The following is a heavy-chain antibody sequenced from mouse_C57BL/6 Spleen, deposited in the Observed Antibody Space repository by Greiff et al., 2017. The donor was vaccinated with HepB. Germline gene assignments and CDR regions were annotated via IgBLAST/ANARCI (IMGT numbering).Heavy chain of an antibody. CDR1: GYTFTSYW. D-gene: IGHD1-1*01. CDR3: GRTNEGSRYGAD. V-gene: IGHV1-50*01. J-gene: IGHJ3*01. Sequence: QVQLQQSGAELVKPGASVKLSCKASGYTFTSYWMQWVKQRPGQGLEWIGEIDPSDSYTNYNQKFKGKATLTVDTSSSTAYMQLSSLTSEDSAVYYCGRTNEGSRYGADWGQGTLVTVSA. CDR2: IDPSDSYT.